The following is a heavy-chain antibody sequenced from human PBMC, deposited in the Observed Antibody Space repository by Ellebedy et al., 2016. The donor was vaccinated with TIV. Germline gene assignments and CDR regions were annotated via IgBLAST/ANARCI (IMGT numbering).Heavy chain of an antibody. CDR2: INHSGST. D-gene: IGHD6-19*01. V-gene: IGHV4-34*01. J-gene: IGHJ4*02. Sequence: MPSETLSLTCAVHGGSLXSDYXXWIRPSPEKVXEWIGEINHSGSTSYNPSLKSRVSISVDTPKKQFSLKLSSVTAADTAVYYCARAFQYSSGWAHNNWGQGTLVTVSS. CDR1: GGSLXSDY. CDR3: ARAFQYSSGWAHNN.